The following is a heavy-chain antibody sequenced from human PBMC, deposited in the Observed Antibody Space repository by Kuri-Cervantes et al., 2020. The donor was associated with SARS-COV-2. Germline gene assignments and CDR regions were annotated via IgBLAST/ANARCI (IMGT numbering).Heavy chain of an antibody. CDR2: MNPNSGNT. CDR1: GCTFTSYD. CDR3: ARASTYCSSTSCYDYYYMDV. D-gene: IGHD2-2*01. J-gene: IGHJ6*03. Sequence: ASVKVSCKASGCTFTSYDINWVRQATGQGLEWMGWMNPNSGNTGYAQKFQGRVTITRNTSISTAYMELSSLRSEDTAVYYCARASTYCSSTSCYDYYYMDVWGKGTTVTVSS. V-gene: IGHV1-8*03.